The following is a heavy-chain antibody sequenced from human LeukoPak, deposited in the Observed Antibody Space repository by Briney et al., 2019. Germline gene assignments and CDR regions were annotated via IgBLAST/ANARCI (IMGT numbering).Heavy chain of an antibody. CDR2: ISAYNGNT. J-gene: IGHJ4*02. D-gene: IGHD6-13*01. CDR3: ARSPRGLYSSSWYFDY. V-gene: IGHV1-18*01. CDR1: GYTFTSYG. Sequence: GASVKVSCKASGYTFTSYGISWVRQAPGQGLEWMGWISAYNGNTNYAQKFQGRVTITADKSTSTAYMELSSLRSEDTAVYYCARSPRGLYSSSWYFDYWGQGTLVTVSS.